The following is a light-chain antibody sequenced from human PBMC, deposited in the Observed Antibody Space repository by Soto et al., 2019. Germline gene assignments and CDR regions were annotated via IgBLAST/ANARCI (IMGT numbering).Light chain of an antibody. CDR3: CSYAGSSTFLYV. J-gene: IGLJ1*01. CDR2: EVS. CDR1: SSDVGSYNL. Sequence: QSVLTQPPSASGSPGQSVTISCTGTSSDVGSYNLVSWYQQHPGKAPKLMIYEVSKRPSGVSNRFSGSKSGNTASLTISGLQAEDEADYYCCSYAGSSTFLYVFGTGTKVTVL. V-gene: IGLV2-23*02.